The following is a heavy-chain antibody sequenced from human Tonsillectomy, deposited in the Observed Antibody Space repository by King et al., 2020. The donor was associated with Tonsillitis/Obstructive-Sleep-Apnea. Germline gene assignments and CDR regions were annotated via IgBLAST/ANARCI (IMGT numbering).Heavy chain of an antibody. D-gene: IGHD3-16*02. V-gene: IGHV2-5*02. CDR3: AHLRGYDFVWGTYRLDY. Sequence: TLKESGPTLVKPTQTLTLTCTFSGFSFSTSGVAVGWIRQPPGKALEWLALIYWVDDKRYSPSLKSRLTITKDTSKNQVVLTMTNMDPVDTATYYCAHLRGYDFVWGTYRLDYWGQGTLVTVSS. J-gene: IGHJ4*02. CDR1: GFSFSTSGVA. CDR2: IYWVDDK.